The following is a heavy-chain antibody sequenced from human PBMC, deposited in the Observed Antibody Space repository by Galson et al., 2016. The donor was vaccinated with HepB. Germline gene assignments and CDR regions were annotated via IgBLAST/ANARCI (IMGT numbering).Heavy chain of an antibody. V-gene: IGHV3-23*01. J-gene: IGHJ6*02. CDR3: AKSLLGVTLVSYYYGMDV. Sequence: SLRFSCAASGFTFSSYAMSWVRQAPGKGLEWVSGISGRGGSTYYADSVEGRFTISRDNSKNTLYLQMKSLRAEDTAVYYCAKSLLGVTLVSYYYGMDVWGQGTTVTVSS. CDR1: GFTFSSYA. D-gene: IGHD2-21*02. CDR2: ISGRGGST.